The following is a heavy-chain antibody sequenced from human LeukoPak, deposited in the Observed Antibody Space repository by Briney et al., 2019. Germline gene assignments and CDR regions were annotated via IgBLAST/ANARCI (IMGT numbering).Heavy chain of an antibody. D-gene: IGHD2-15*01. J-gene: IGHJ4*02. CDR2: IYTSGST. V-gene: IGHV4-4*07. CDR3: ARSAPNCSGGSCYLDFDY. Sequence: SETLSLTCTVSGGSISSYYWSWIRQPAGKGLEWIGRIYTSGSTNYNPSLKSRVTMSVDTSKTQFSLKLSSVTAADTAVYYCARSAPNCSGGSCYLDFDYWGQGTLVTVSS. CDR1: GGSISSYY.